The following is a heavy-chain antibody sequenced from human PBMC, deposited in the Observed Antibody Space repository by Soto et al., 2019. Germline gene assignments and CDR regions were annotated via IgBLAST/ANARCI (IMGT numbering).Heavy chain of an antibody. J-gene: IGHJ6*02. D-gene: IGHD5-18*01. V-gene: IGHV1-2*02. Sequence: ASVKVSCKASGYTFTGYYMHWVRQAPGQGLEWMGWINPNSGGTNYAQKFQGRVTMTRDTSISTAYMELSRLRSDDTAVYYCARTRIPSYGYRPHRGYGMDVWGQGTTVTVSS. CDR3: ARTRIPSYGYRPHRGYGMDV. CDR2: INPNSGGT. CDR1: GYTFTGYY.